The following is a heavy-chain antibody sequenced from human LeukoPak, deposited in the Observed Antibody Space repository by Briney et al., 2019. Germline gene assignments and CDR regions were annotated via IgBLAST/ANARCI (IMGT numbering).Heavy chain of an antibody. Sequence: GGSLRLSCAASGFTFSSYWMTWVRQAPGKGLEWVSVIYIDGGTYYADSVRGRFTIPRDTSKNTLYLQMNNVKPEDTAVYYCGKNLYSSVWKNYVDSWGQGTLVTVSS. CDR3: GKNLYSSVWKNYVDS. CDR2: IYIDGGT. V-gene: IGHV3-53*01. D-gene: IGHD6-19*01. J-gene: IGHJ4*02. CDR1: GFTFSSYW.